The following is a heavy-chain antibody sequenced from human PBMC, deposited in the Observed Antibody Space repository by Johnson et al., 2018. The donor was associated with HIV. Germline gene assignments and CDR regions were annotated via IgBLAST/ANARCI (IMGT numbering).Heavy chain of an antibody. CDR1: GLSVSYGY. J-gene: IGHJ3*01. Sequence: VQLVESGGGLIQPGGSLRLSCAASGLSVSYGYMTWVRQAPGKGLEWVSVIYSGGNTYYTDSVKGRFTISRDNSENTRYLQMNSLRDEDTAVYYCARAPHDAFDVWGQGTMVTVSS. V-gene: IGHV3-53*01. CDR3: ARAPHDAFDV. CDR2: IYSGGNT.